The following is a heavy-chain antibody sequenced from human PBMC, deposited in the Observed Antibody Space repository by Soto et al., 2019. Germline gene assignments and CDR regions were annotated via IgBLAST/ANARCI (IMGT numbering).Heavy chain of an antibody. CDR2: INHSGST. Sequence: PSETLSLTCAVYGGSFSGYYWSWIRQPPGKGLEWIGEINHSGSTNYNPSLKSRVTISVDTSKNQFSLKLSSVTAADTAVYYCARGLDGTIAAAVLSWFDPWGQGTLVTVS. V-gene: IGHV4-34*01. D-gene: IGHD6-13*01. CDR3: ARGLDGTIAAAVLSWFDP. J-gene: IGHJ5*02. CDR1: GGSFSGYY.